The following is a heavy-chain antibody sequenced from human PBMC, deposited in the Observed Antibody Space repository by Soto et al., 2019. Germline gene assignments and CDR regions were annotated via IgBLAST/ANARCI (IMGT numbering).Heavy chain of an antibody. Sequence: QVQLVESGGGVVQPGRSLRLSCAASGFTFSSYGMHWVRQAPGKGLEWVAVIRYDGSNKYYADSVKGRFTISRDNSKNTLYLQMNSLRAEDTAVYYCARELGTEFDYWGQGTLVTVSS. V-gene: IGHV3-33*01. CDR2: IRYDGSNK. CDR1: GFTFSSYG. J-gene: IGHJ4*02. D-gene: IGHD2-8*02. CDR3: ARELGTEFDY.